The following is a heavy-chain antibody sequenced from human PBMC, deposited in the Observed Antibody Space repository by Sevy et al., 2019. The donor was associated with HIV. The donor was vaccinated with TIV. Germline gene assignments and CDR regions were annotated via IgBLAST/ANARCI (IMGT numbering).Heavy chain of an antibody. CDR1: GVSISPYY. CDR3: ARGGPNQHQLDYFDC. V-gene: IGHV4-59*01. CDR2: SGST. J-gene: IGHJ4*02. Sequence: SETLSLTCTVSGVSISPYYWAWIRQPPGKGLECIGFSGSTNYNPSIKTRVTTCVDTSKNQFSLKLSSVTAADTAIYYCARGGPNQHQLDYFDCWGQRTLVTVSS. D-gene: IGHD1-1*01.